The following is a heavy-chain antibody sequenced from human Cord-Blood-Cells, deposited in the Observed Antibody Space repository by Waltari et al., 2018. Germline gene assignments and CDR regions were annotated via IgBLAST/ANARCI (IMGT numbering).Heavy chain of an antibody. CDR3: ARDLTGDYWYFDL. D-gene: IGHD7-27*01. V-gene: IGHV4-34*01. J-gene: IGHJ2*01. Sequence: QVQLQQWGAGLLKPSETLSLTCAVYGGSFSGYYWIWIRQPPGKGLEWIGEINHSGSTNYTPSLKSRVTISVDTSKNQFSLKLSSVTAADTAVYYCARDLTGDYWYFDLWGRGTLVTVSS. CDR1: GGSFSGYY. CDR2: INHSGST.